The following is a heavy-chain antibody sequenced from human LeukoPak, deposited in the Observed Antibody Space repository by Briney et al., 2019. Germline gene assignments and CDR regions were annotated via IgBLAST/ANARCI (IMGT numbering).Heavy chain of an antibody. J-gene: IGHJ4*02. Sequence: SETLSLTCTVSGGSISSSDYYWGWIRQPPGKGLEWIGTIYYSGNTYYNPSLKSRVTISVDTSKNQFSLKLSSVTAADTAVYYCARDKNSGWSYHFDYWGQGTLVTVSS. CDR3: ARDKNSGWSYHFDY. D-gene: IGHD6-19*01. CDR1: GGSISSSDYY. CDR2: IYYSGNT. V-gene: IGHV4-39*02.